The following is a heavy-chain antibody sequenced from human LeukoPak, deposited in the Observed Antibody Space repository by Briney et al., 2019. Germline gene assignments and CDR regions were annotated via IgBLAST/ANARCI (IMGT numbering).Heavy chain of an antibody. D-gene: IGHD3-22*01. CDR1: GFTFSSYS. V-gene: IGHV3-21*01. Sequence: GGSLRLSCAASGFTFSSYSMNWVRQAPGKGLEWVSSISSSSSYIYYADSVKGRFTISRDNAKNSLYLQMNSLRAEDTAVYYCARDRWYYDSSGYNDYWGQGTLVTVSS. J-gene: IGHJ4*02. CDR2: ISSSSSYI. CDR3: ARDRWYYDSSGYNDY.